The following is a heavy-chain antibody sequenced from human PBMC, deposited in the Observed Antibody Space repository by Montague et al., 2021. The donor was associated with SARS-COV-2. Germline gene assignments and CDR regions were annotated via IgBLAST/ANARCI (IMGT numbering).Heavy chain of an antibody. CDR3: AKLSSSWPVDAFDI. J-gene: IGHJ3*02. CDR1: GFTFSNYA. D-gene: IGHD6-13*01. Sequence: SLRLSCAASGFTFSNYAMYWVRQAPGKGLEWVAVISYDGSNKYYADSVKGRFTISRDNSKNTLYLQMNSLRAEDTAVYYCAKLSSSWPVDAFDIWGQGTMVTVSS. CDR2: ISYDGSNK. V-gene: IGHV3-30*04.